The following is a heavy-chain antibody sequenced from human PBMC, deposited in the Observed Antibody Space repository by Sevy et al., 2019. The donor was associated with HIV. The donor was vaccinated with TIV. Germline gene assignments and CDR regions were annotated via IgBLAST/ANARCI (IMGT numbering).Heavy chain of an antibody. CDR3: ARDGQGYYYDRSGYYY. CDR1: GFTFSSYE. J-gene: IGHJ4*02. D-gene: IGHD3-22*01. CDR2: ISSSGSTI. V-gene: IGHV3-48*03. Sequence: GGSLRLSCAASGFTFSSYEMNWVRQAPGKGLEWVSYISSSGSTIYYADSVKGRFTISMDKAKNSLYLQMNSLRAEDTAVYYCARDGQGYYYDRSGYYYWSQGTLVTVSS.